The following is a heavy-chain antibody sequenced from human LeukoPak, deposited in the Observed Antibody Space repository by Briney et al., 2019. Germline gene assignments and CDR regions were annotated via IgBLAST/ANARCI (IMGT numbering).Heavy chain of an antibody. CDR3: AKGYSTSSYTPFDY. Sequence: AGGSLRLSCAASGFTFSSYAMSWVRQAPGKGLEWVSVIGGSGGTTYYADSVKGRFTIFRDNSKNSLYLQMNSLRAEDTAIYYCAKGYSTSSYTPFDYWGQGTLVTVSS. CDR1: GFTFSSYA. CDR2: IGGSGGTT. J-gene: IGHJ4*02. D-gene: IGHD2-2*02. V-gene: IGHV3-23*01.